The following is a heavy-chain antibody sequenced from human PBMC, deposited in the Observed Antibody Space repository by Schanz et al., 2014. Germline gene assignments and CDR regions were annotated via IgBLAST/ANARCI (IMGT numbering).Heavy chain of an antibody. D-gene: IGHD3-10*01. CDR3: AKDGPGGSGSYSADGGMDV. V-gene: IGHV3-NL1*01. J-gene: IGHJ6*02. CDR1: GFTFSSYG. CDR2: ISGGGGTT. Sequence: QVQLVESGGGVVQPGRSLRLSCAASGFTFSSYGMHWVRQAPGKGLEWVSAISGGGGTTYYTDSVKGRFTISRDNSKSTLYLQMNSLRAEDTAVYYCAKDGPGGSGSYSADGGMDVWGQGTTXTVSS.